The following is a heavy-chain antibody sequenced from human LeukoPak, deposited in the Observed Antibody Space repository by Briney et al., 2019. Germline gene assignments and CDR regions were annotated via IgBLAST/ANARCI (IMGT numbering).Heavy chain of an antibody. CDR3: ARVSAGYYMDV. J-gene: IGHJ6*03. Sequence: GGSLRLSCAASEFAFSTYWMHWVRQAPGKGLVWVSLINSDGSSTSYADSVKGRFTISRDNAKNTLYLQMNSLRAENMAVYYCARVSAGYYMDVWGKGTTVTVSS. V-gene: IGHV3-74*01. CDR2: INSDGSST. CDR1: EFAFSTYW.